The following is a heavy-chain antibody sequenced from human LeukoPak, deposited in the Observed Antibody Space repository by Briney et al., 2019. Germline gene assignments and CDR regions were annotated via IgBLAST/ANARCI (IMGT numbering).Heavy chain of an antibody. CDR3: ARGLSIAVASGMDV. CDR2: INSINGDGSST. Sequence: GGSLRLSCAASGFTFNTYSMHWVRQAPGKGLVWVSRINSINGDGSSTSYVDSVKGRFTISRDNAKNTLYLQMNSLRAEDTAVYYCARGLSIAVASGMDVWGQGTTVTVSS. CDR1: GFTFNTYS. D-gene: IGHD6-19*01. V-gene: IGHV3-74*01. J-gene: IGHJ6*02.